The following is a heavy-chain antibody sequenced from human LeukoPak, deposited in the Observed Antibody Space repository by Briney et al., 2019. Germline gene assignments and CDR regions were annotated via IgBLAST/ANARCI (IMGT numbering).Heavy chain of an antibody. V-gene: IGHV4-59*01. CDR3: ARTRITMVQGVIYFDY. CDR2: IYYSGST. CDR1: GGSISSYY. D-gene: IGHD3-10*01. Sequence: SETLSLTCTVSGGSISSYYWSWIRQPPGKGLEWIGYIYYSGSTNYNPSLKSRVTISVDTSKNQFSLKLSSVTAADTAVYYCARTRITMVQGVIYFDYWGQGTLVTVSS. J-gene: IGHJ4*02.